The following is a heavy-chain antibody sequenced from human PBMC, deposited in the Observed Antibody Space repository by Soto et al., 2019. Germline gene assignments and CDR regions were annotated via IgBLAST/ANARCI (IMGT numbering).Heavy chain of an antibody. CDR2: ISGSGGST. CDR1: GYTISSYA. V-gene: IGHV3-23*01. CDR3: AKDAPADYYYYYGMDV. Sequence: EVQLLESGGGLVQPGGYLRLSCAASGYTISSYAMSRVRQAPGKGLEWVSAISGSGGSTYYADSVKGRFTISRDNSKNTLYLQMNSRRAEDTAVYYCAKDAPADYYYYYGMDVWGQGTTVTVSS. J-gene: IGHJ6*02.